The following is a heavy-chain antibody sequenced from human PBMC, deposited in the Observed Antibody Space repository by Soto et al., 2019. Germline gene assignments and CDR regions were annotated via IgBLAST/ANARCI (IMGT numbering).Heavy chain of an antibody. CDR1: GGTFSSYA. CDR2: ISPDGGRT. J-gene: IGHJ4*02. Sequence: GASVKVSCKASGGTFSSYAISWVRQAPGQGLEWMGIISPDGGRTSYAQKFQGRVTMTRDTSTSTVYMELSSLRSEDTAVYYCVTRDPGHYWGQGTLVTVSS. CDR3: VTRDPGHY. V-gene: IGHV1-46*01.